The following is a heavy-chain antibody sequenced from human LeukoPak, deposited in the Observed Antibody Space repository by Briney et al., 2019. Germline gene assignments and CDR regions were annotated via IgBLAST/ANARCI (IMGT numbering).Heavy chain of an antibody. CDR1: GYQFTGFW. J-gene: IGHJ4*02. D-gene: IGHD2-2*01. CDR3: VRGYCSTARCSNFDH. CDR2: IYPDDSDT. Sequence: RESLKISCKASGYQFTGFWIGWVRQKPGKGLEWMGIIYPDDSDTRYSPSFQGQVTISADTSISTAYLQWSSLKASDTAMYFCVRGYCSTARCSNFDHWGPGTLVTVPS. V-gene: IGHV5-51*01.